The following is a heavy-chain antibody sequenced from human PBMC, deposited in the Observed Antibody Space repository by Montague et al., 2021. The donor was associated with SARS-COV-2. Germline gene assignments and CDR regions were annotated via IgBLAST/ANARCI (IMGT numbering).Heavy chain of an antibody. CDR3: ARARGKKTIFGVVISYFDY. D-gene: IGHD3-3*01. V-gene: IGHV4-31*03. CDR1: GGSISSGGYY. J-gene: IGHJ4*02. CDR2: IYYSGST. Sequence: TLSLTCTVSGGSISSGGYYWSWIRQHPGEGLEWIGYIYYSGSTYYNPSLKSRVTISVDTSKNQFSLKLSSVTAADTAVYYCARARGKKTIFGVVISYFDYWGQGTLSPSPQ.